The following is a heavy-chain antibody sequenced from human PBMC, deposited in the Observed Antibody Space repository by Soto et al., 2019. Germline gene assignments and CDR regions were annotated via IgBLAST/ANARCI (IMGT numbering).Heavy chain of an antibody. V-gene: IGHV1-69*01. J-gene: IGHJ4*02. CDR3: ASSVRTNGVWGHGDY. D-gene: IGHD2-8*01. CDR1: GGTFSSYA. Sequence: QVQLVQSGAEVKKPGSSVKVSCKASGGTFSSYAISWVRQAPGQGLEWMGGIIPIFGTANYAQKFQGRVTITADESTSTAYMELSSLRSEDMAVYYCASSVRTNGVWGHGDYWGQGTLVTVSS. CDR2: IIPIFGTA.